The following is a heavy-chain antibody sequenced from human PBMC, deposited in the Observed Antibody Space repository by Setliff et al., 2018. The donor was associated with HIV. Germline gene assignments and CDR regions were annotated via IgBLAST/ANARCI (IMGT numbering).Heavy chain of an antibody. CDR2: IYHSGST. CDR1: GFSISSDYY. V-gene: IGHV4-38-2*02. CDR3: ARGLGEMGTKIGNYFDY. Sequence: PSETLSLTCTVSGFSISSDYYGGWIRQPPGKGLEWIGSIYHSGSTYYNPSLQSRVTMAVDTSKNQFSLKLSSVTAADTAVYYCARGLGEMGTKIGNYFDYWGQGTPVTVS. J-gene: IGHJ4*02. D-gene: IGHD1-1*01.